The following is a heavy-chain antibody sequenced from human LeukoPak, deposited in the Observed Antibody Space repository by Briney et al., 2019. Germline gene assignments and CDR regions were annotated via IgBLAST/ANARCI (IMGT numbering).Heavy chain of an antibody. J-gene: IGHJ4*02. Sequence: GGSLRLSCAASGFTFSTYSMNWVRQAPGKGLEWVSSISSSSSYIHYADSVKGRFTISRDNAKNSLYLQMNSLRAEDTAVYYCARRYDYVWGSYRPSYYFDYWGQGTLVTVSS. CDR2: ISSSSSYI. V-gene: IGHV3-21*04. D-gene: IGHD3-16*02. CDR3: ARRYDYVWGSYRPSYYFDY. CDR1: GFTFSTYS.